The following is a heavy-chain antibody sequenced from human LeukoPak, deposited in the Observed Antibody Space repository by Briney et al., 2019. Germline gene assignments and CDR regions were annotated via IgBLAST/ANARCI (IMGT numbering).Heavy chain of an antibody. D-gene: IGHD5-18*01. CDR3: ARHEDTAMAHFDY. CDR1: GFTVSSNY. V-gene: IGHV3-53*01. Sequence: QAGGSLRLSCAASGFTVSSNYMCWVRQAPGKGLEWVSVIYSGGSTYYADSVKGRFTISRDNSKNTLYLQMNSLRAEDTAVYYCARHEDTAMAHFDYWGQGTLVTVSS. CDR2: IYSGGST. J-gene: IGHJ4*02.